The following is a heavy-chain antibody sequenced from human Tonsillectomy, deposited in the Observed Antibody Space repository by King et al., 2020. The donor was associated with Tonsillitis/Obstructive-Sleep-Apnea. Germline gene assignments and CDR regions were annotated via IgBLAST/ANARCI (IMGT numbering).Heavy chain of an antibody. V-gene: IGHV3-74*01. Sequence: VQMVESGGGLVQPGGSLRLSCAASGFTFSSYWMYWVRQAPGKGLVWVSRINSDGSSTSYADSVKGRFTISRDNAKNTLYLQMNSLRAEDTAVYYCARTIVGGDFDYWGQGTLVTVSS. CDR3: ARTIVGGDFDY. D-gene: IGHD1-26*01. J-gene: IGHJ4*02. CDR2: INSDGSST. CDR1: GFTFSSYW.